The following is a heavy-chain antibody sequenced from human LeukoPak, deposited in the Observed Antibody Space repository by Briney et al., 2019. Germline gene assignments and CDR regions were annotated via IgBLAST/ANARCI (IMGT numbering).Heavy chain of an antibody. CDR1: ALTFSSYA. Sequence: GGSLRLSCAASALTFSSYAMSCIRQAPGKGLEWVSGISISGANTYYTDSVKGRFTISRDISKNTLYLQMNSLRVEDTAVYYCARGDSDGAFDIWGQGTMVTVSS. J-gene: IGHJ3*02. V-gene: IGHV3-23*01. D-gene: IGHD3-10*01. CDR2: ISISGANT. CDR3: ARGDSDGAFDI.